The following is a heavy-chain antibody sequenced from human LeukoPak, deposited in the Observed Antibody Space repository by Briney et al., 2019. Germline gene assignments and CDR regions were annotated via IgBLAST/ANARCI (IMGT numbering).Heavy chain of an antibody. CDR1: GLTFSSYS. J-gene: IGHJ6*04. V-gene: IGHV3-21*01. CDR3: AELGITMIGGV. CDR2: ISDSSSYT. Sequence: GGSLRLSCAASGLTFSSYSMNWVRQAPGKRLEWVSYISDSSSYTYYADSVKGRFTISRDNAKNSLYLQMNSLRAEDTAVYYCAELGITMIGGVWGKGTTVTISS. D-gene: IGHD3-10*02.